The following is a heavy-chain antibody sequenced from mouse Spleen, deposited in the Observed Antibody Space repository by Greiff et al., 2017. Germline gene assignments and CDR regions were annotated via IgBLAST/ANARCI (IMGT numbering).Heavy chain of an antibody. CDR3: ARWYDYDGYFDY. V-gene: IGHV1-50*01. CDR2: IDPSDSYT. J-gene: IGHJ2*01. D-gene: IGHD2-4*01. CDR1: GYTFTSYW. Sequence: QVQLQQSGAELVKPGASVKLSCKASGYTFTSYWMQWVKQRPGQGLEWIGEIDPSDSYTNYNQKFKGKATLTVDTSSSTAYMQLSSLTSEDSAVYYCARWYDYDGYFDYWGQGTTLTVSS.